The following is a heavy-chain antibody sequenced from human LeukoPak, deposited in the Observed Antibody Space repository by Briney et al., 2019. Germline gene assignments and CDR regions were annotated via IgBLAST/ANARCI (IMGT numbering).Heavy chain of an antibody. V-gene: IGHV3-23*01. D-gene: IGHD3-10*01. J-gene: IGHJ4*02. Sequence: GGSLRLSCAASGFTFSSYGMSWVRQAPGKGLEWVSSISASHSSTYYADAVKGRFTISRDNSKNTLYLQMNSLRAEDTAVYYCTGSFGELTFFDYWGQGTLVTVSS. CDR1: GFTFSSYG. CDR3: TGSFGELTFFDY. CDR2: ISASHSST.